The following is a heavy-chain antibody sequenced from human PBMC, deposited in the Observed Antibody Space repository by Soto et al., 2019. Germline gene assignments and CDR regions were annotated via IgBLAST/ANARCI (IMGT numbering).Heavy chain of an antibody. Sequence: EVQLVETGGGLIQPGGSLRLSCAASGLTFSSDYMSWVRQAPGKGLEWVSVIYSGGSTYYADSVKGRFTISRDNSKNTLYLQINSLRADDTAVYYCAEPKSGWSAHTGPVYFELWGRGTLVTVSS. CDR3: AEPKSGWSAHTGPVYFEL. D-gene: IGHD6-19*01. J-gene: IGHJ2*01. CDR1: GLTFSSDY. V-gene: IGHV3-53*02. CDR2: IYSGGST.